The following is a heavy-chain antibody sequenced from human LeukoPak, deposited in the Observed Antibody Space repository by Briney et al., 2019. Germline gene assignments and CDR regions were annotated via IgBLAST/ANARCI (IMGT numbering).Heavy chain of an antibody. CDR3: ARILTGYYDPIPHFDY. Sequence: PGGSLRLSCAASGFTFSNYAMNWVRLAPGKGLEWVSAISGSGGSTYYADSVKGRFTISRDNSKNTLYLQMNSLRAEDTAVYYCARILTGYYDPIPHFDYWGQGTLVTVSS. D-gene: IGHD3-9*01. V-gene: IGHV3-23*01. CDR2: ISGSGGST. CDR1: GFTFSNYA. J-gene: IGHJ4*02.